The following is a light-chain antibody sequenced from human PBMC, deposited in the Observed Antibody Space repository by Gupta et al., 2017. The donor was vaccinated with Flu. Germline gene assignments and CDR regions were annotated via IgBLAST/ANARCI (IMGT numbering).Light chain of an antibody. J-gene: IGLJ3*02. V-gene: IGLV1-51*02. CDR1: RSNIGSKY. Sequence: QSVLTQPPSVSAAPGQKVSISCSGSRSNIGSKYVSWYQQFPGTPPNLIIYENNKRPSGIPDRFSGAKSGTSATLAITGLQTEDEADYYCGTGESSLTVSWVFGGGTKLTVL. CDR2: ENN. CDR3: GTGESSLTVSWV.